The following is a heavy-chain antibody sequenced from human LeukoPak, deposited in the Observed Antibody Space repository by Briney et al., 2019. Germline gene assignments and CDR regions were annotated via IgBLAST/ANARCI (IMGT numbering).Heavy chain of an antibody. CDR1: GGSISSYY. D-gene: IGHD5-12*01. CDR2: FYSGGST. J-gene: IGHJ4*02. Sequence: SETLSLTCTVSGGSISSYYWSWIRQPAGKGLEWIGRFYSGGSTDYNPPLKSRVTMSVDTSKNQFSLKLSSVTAADTAVYYCARVYSGYDLPGSLANYYFDYWGPGTLVTVSS. V-gene: IGHV4-4*07. CDR3: ARVYSGYDLPGSLANYYFDY.